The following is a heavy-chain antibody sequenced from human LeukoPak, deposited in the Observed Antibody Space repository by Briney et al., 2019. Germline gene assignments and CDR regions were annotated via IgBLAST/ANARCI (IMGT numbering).Heavy chain of an antibody. D-gene: IGHD2-15*01. CDR2: INHSGST. CDR3: ARALSGWYGLGY. Sequence: SETLSLTCAVYGGSFSGYYWSWIRQLPGKGLEWIGEINHSGSTNYNPSLKSRVTISVDTSKNQFSLKLSSVTAADTAVYYCARALSGWYGLGYWGQGTLVTVSS. CDR1: GGSFSGYY. V-gene: IGHV4-34*01. J-gene: IGHJ4*02.